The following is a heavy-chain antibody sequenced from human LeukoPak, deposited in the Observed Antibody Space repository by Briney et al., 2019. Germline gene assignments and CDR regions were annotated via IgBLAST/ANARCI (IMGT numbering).Heavy chain of an antibody. CDR3: ARAPAYCGGDCYFY. D-gene: IGHD2-21*02. J-gene: IGHJ4*02. V-gene: IGHV1-2*06. CDR1: GYTFTGYY. Sequence: GASVKVSCKASGYTFTGYYMHWLRQAPGQGLEWMGRINPNNGGTYYSQKFQGRVTMTRDTSITTAYMELSRLRSDDTAVYYCARAPAYCGGDCYFYWGQGTLVTVSS. CDR2: INPNNGGT.